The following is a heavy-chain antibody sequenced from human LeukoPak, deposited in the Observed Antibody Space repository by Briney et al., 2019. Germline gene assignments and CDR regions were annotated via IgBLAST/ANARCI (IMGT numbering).Heavy chain of an antibody. V-gene: IGHV7-4-1*02. J-gene: IGHJ4*02. CDR1: GYTFTSYA. CDR2: INTNTGNP. D-gene: IGHD3-3*01. Sequence: ASVKVSCKASGYTFTSYAMNWVRQAPGQGLEWMGWINTNTGNPTYAQGFTGRFVFSLDTSVSTAYLQISSLEAEDTAVYYCARVKNYDFWSGPLFDYWGQGTLVTVSS. CDR3: ARVKNYDFWSGPLFDY.